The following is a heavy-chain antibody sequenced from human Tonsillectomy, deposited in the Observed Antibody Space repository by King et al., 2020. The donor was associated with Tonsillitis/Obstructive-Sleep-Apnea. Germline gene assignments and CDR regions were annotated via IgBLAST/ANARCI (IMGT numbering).Heavy chain of an antibody. CDR2: INHSGST. CDR1: GGSFSGYY. J-gene: IGHJ4*02. V-gene: IGHV4-34*01. CDR3: ARGDIVVVTAIGGFYCDY. D-gene: IGHD2-21*02. Sequence: VQLQQWGAGLLKPSETLSLTCAVYGGSFSGYYWSWIRQPPGKGLEWIGEINHSGSTNYNPSLKSRVTISVDTSKNQFSLKLSSVTAADTAVYYCARGDIVVVTAIGGFYCDYWGQGTLVTGAS.